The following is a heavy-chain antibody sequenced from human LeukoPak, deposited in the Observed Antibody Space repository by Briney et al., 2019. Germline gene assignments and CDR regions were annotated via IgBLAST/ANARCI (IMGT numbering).Heavy chain of an antibody. CDR2: ISAYNGNT. Sequence: GASVKVSCKASGYTFTSYGISWVRQAPGQGLEWMGWISAYNGNTNYAQKLQGRVTMTTDTSTSTAYMELGSLRSDDTAVYYCARDPRIPGIAGSGWFDPWGQGTPVTVSS. J-gene: IGHJ5*02. CDR1: GYTFTSYG. CDR3: ARDPRIPGIAGSGWFDP. D-gene: IGHD6-13*01. V-gene: IGHV1-18*01.